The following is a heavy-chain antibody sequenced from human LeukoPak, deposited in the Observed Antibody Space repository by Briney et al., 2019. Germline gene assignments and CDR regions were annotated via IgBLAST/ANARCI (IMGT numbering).Heavy chain of an antibody. V-gene: IGHV1-69*13. D-gene: IGHD2-2*01. CDR1: GGTFSSYA. CDR2: IIPIFGTA. Sequence: GASVKVSCKASGGTFSSYAISWVRQAPGQGLEWMGGIIPIFGTANYAQKFQGRVTITADESTSTAYMELSSLRSEDTAVYYCARTPAAMSLLWFDPWGQGTLVTVSS. CDR3: ARTPAAMSLLWFDP. J-gene: IGHJ5*02.